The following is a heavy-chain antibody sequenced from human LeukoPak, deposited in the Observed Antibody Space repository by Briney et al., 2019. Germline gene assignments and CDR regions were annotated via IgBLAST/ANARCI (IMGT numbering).Heavy chain of an antibody. J-gene: IGHJ3*01. D-gene: IGHD2-2*01. CDR3: ARQKCTSASCLTKNAFDV. CDR2: IYTSGTT. V-gene: IGHV4-61*08. Sequence: SETLSLTCTVSGGSISSGGYYWSWIRQHPGKGLEWIGYIYTSGTTNYNPSLKSRVTISVDTSKNQFSLDLSSVTAADSAVYYCARQKCTSASCLTKNAFDVWGQGTMVTVSS. CDR1: GGSISSGGYY.